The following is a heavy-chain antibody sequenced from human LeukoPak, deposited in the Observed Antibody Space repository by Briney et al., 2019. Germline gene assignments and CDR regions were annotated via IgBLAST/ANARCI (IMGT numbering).Heavy chain of an antibody. CDR3: ARNYYFDY. V-gene: IGHV4-30-2*01. CDR2: IYHSGST. CDR1: GGPISSGGYS. J-gene: IGHJ4*02. Sequence: PSQTLSLTCAVSGGPISSGGYSWSWIRQPPGKGLEWIGYIYHSGSTYYNPSLKSRVTISVDRSKNQFSLKLSSVTAADTAVYYCARNYYFDYWGQGTLVTVSS.